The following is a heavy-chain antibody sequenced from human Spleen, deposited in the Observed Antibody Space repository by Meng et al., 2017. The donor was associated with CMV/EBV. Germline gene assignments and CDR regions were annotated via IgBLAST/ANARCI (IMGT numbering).Heavy chain of an antibody. D-gene: IGHD5-18*01. V-gene: IGHV3-23*01. CDR3: ARTPLQLWLRPPEYFQH. CDR2: ISGSGGST. Sequence: GESLKISCAASGFTFSSYAMSRVRQAPGKGLEWVSAISGSGGSTYYADSVKGRFTISRDNSKNTLYLQMNSLRAEDTAVYYCARTPLQLWLRPPEYFQHWGQGTLVTVSS. CDR1: GFTFSSYA. J-gene: IGHJ1*01.